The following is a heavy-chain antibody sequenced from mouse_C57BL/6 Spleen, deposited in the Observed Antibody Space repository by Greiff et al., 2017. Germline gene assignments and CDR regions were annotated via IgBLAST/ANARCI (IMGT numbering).Heavy chain of an antibody. CDR1: GYTFTEYT. CDR2: FYPGRGSI. CDR3: ARHENGGSSYPAWFAY. D-gene: IGHD1-1*01. Sequence: QVQLQQSGAELVKPGASVKLSCKASGYTFTEYTIHWVKQRSGQGLEWIGWFYPGRGSIKYNEKFKDKATLTADKSSSTVYMELSRLTSADSAVYFCARHENGGSSYPAWFAYWGQGTLVTVSA. J-gene: IGHJ3*01. V-gene: IGHV1-62-2*01.